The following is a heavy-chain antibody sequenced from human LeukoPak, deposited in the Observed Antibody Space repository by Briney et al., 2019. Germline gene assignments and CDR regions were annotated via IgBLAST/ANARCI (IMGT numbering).Heavy chain of an antibody. J-gene: IGHJ4*02. D-gene: IGHD3-3*01. CDR2: IYYSGST. V-gene: IGHV4-39*01. CDR3: ARATYYDFWSGYFHFDY. CDR1: GFTFSSYW. Sequence: GSLRLSCAASGFTFSSYWMHWIRQPPGKGLEWIGSIYYSGSTYYNPSLKSRVTISVDTSKNQFSLKLSSVTAADTAVYYCARATYYDFWSGYFHFDYWGQGTLVTVSS.